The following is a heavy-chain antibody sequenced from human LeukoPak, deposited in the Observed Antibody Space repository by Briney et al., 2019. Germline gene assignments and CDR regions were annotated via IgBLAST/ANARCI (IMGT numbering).Heavy chain of an antibody. CDR2: IYYSGST. CDR1: GGSISSSSYY. J-gene: IGHJ1*01. V-gene: IGHV4-39*01. CDR3: ARQHSIYDFWSGYYQRAEYFQH. Sequence: SETLSLTCTVSGGSISSSSYYWGWIRQPPGKGLEWIGSIYYSGSTYYNPSLKSRVTISVDTSKNQFSLKLSSVTAADTAVYYCARQHSIYDFWSGYYQRAEYFQHWGQGTLVTVSS. D-gene: IGHD3-3*01.